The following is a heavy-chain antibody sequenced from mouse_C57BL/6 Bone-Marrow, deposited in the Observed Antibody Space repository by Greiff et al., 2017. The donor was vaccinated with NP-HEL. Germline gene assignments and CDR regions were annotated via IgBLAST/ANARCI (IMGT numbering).Heavy chain of an antibody. J-gene: IGHJ2*01. CDR2: INPSTGGT. V-gene: IGHV1-42*01. Sequence: EVMLVESGPELVKPGASVKISCKASGYSFTGYYMNWVKQSPEKSLEWIGEINPSTGGTTYNQKFKAKATLTVDKSSSTAYMQLKSLTSEDSAVYYCARGGLRHLDYWGQGTTLTVSS. CDR3: ARGGLRHLDY. CDR1: GYSFTGYY. D-gene: IGHD3-2*02.